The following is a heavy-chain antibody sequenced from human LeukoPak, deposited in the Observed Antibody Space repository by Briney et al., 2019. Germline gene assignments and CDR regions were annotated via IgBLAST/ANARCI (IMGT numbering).Heavy chain of an antibody. CDR1: GFTFINYD. V-gene: IGHV3-30*18. D-gene: IGHD3-22*01. Sequence: GGSLRLSCAASGFTFINYDIHWVRQAPGKGLEWVALISYGGSNRYYADSVQGRFTISRDNSKNTLYLQMNSLRAEDTAVYYCAKTVSYYDGRRLDYWGQGTLVTVSS. CDR2: ISYGGSNR. J-gene: IGHJ4*02. CDR3: AKTVSYYDGRRLDY.